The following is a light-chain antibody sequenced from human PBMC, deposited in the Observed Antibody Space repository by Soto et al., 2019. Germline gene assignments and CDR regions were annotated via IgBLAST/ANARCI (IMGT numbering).Light chain of an antibody. J-gene: IGLJ1*01. Sequence: QSVLTQPAPVSVSPGQSITISCTGTSSDVGGYNYVSWYQQHPGKAPKLMIYDVSNRPSGVSNRFSGSKSGNTASLTISGLQAEDEADYYCSSYTSSSTLYVFGTGTKVTVL. CDR3: SSYTSSSTLYV. CDR1: SSDVGGYNY. CDR2: DVS. V-gene: IGLV2-14*01.